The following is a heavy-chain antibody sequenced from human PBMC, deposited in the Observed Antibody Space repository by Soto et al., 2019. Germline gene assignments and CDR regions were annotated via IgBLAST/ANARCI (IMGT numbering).Heavy chain of an antibody. J-gene: IGHJ3*02. V-gene: IGHV1-69*13. CDR2: IIPIFGIA. CDR3: ARDGRDGYNRAFDI. Sequence: GASVKVSCKASGGTFSSYAISWVRQAPGQGLEWMGGIIPIFGIANYAQKFQGRVTITADESTSTAYMELSSLRSEDTAVYYCARDGRDGYNRAFDIWGQGTMVTVSS. D-gene: IGHD5-12*01. CDR1: GGTFSSYA.